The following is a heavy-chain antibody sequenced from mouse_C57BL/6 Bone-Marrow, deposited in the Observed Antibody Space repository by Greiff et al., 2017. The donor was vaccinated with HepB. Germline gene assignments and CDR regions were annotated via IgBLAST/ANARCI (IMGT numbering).Heavy chain of an antibody. D-gene: IGHD2-14*01. V-gene: IGHV5-15*01. J-gene: IGHJ1*03. Sequence: EVQVVESGGGLVQPGGSLKLSCAASGFTFSDYGMAWVRQAPRKGPEWVAFISNLAYSIYYADTVTGRFTISRENAKNTLYLEMSSLRSEDTAMYYCARGYGDWYFDVWGTGTTVTVSS. CDR2: ISNLAYSI. CDR3: ARGYGDWYFDV. CDR1: GFTFSDYG.